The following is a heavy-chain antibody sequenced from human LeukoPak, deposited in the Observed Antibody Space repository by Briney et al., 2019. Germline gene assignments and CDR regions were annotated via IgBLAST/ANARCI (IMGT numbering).Heavy chain of an antibody. D-gene: IGHD3-22*01. J-gene: IGHJ4*02. V-gene: IGHV1-69*13. CDR2: IIPMFRTA. CDR3: ARDASIHDSSSYYFLW. CDR1: GGTFSRSA. Sequence: GASVKVSCKASGGTFSRSAVNWVRQAPGQGLEWMGGIIPMFRTANYAQKFRGRVTITADESTSTAYMELNSLRSEDTAVYYCARDASIHDSSSYYFLWWGQGTLVTVSS.